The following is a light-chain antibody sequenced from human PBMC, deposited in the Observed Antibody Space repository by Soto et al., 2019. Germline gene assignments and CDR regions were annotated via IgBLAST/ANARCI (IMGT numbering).Light chain of an antibody. Sequence: QLVLTQPPSASGTPGQGVTISCSGSSSNIGSNYVYWYQQLPGTAPKLLIYRNNQRPSGVPGRFSGSKSGTSASLAISGLRSEDEADYYCAAWDDSLSGWVFGGGTKLTVL. CDR3: AAWDDSLSGWV. CDR1: SSNIGSNY. V-gene: IGLV1-47*01. J-gene: IGLJ3*02. CDR2: RNN.